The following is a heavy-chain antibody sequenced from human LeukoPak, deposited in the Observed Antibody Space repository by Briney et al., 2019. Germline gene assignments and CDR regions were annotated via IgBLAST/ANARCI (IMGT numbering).Heavy chain of an antibody. J-gene: IGHJ3*01. V-gene: IGHV3-74*01. D-gene: IGHD3-10*01. CDR3: VSGVSIWLGNAFDF. Sequence: GGSLRLSCAASGLTFSTYWMHWARQDPGKGLVWVSRINSDGSNTIYADSVKGRFTISRDNAKNTLYLQLNSLRPEDTAVYYCVSGVSIWLGNAFDFWGQGTMVTVSS. CDR2: INSDGSNT. CDR1: GLTFSTYW.